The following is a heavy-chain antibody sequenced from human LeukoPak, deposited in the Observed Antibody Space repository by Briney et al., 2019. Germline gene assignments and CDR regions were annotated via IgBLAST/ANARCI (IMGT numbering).Heavy chain of an antibody. CDR1: GFTFTSYD. CDR3: AREDWNSYFDY. J-gene: IGHJ4*02. D-gene: IGHD1-7*01. V-gene: IGHV3-48*03. Sequence: GGSLRLSCVTSGFTFTSYDFNWVRRAPGKGLEWVSYISNGGGTIYYADSVKGRFTISRDNAKNSVFLQMNSLRAEDTAVYYCAREDWNSYFDYWGQGTLVTVSS. CDR2: ISNGGGTI.